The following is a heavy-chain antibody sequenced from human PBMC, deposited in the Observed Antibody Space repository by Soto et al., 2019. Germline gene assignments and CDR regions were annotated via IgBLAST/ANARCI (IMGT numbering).Heavy chain of an antibody. CDR1: GFTVSSNY. J-gene: IGHJ3*02. CDR2: IYSGGST. Sequence: PGGSLRLSCAASGFTVSSNYMSWVRQAPGKGLEWVSVIYSGGSTYYADSVKGRFTISRDNSKNTLYLQMNSLRAEDTAVYYCASVLQVVVADDDAFDIWGQGTMVTVSS. V-gene: IGHV3-53*01. CDR3: ASVLQVVVADDDAFDI. D-gene: IGHD2-15*01.